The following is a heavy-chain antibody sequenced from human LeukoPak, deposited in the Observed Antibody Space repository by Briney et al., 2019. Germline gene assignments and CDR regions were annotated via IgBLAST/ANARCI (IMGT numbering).Heavy chain of an antibody. CDR1: GGTFSSYG. D-gene: IGHD6-13*01. J-gene: IGHJ6*02. Sequence: GASVKVSCKASGGTFSSYGISWVRQAPGQGLEWMGWISAYNGNTNYAQKLQGRVTMTTDTSTSTAYMELRSLRSDDTAVYYCARFSSSCLDGMDVWGQGTTVTVSS. CDR3: ARFSSSCLDGMDV. CDR2: ISAYNGNT. V-gene: IGHV1-18*01.